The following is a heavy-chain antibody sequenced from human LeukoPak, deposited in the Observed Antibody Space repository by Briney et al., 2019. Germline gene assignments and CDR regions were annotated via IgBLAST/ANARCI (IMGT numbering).Heavy chain of an antibody. D-gene: IGHD3-22*01. J-gene: IGHJ4*02. CDR1: GGSIRSYY. CDR2: IYYSGST. CDR3: ARSLNYYDSSGHPLDY. Sequence: SQTLSLTCTVSGGSIRSYYLSWIRQPPGKGLEWIGYIYYSGSTNYNPSLKSRVTISVDTSKNQFSLKLSSVTAADTAVYYCARSLNYYDSSGHPLDYWGQGTLVTVSS. V-gene: IGHV4-59*08.